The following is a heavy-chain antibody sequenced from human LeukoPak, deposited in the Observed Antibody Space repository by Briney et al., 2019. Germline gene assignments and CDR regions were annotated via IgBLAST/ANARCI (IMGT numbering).Heavy chain of an antibody. J-gene: IGHJ3*02. CDR3: ARADPLSGGYYDAFDI. CDR1: GGSISSYY. Sequence: PSETLSLTCTVSGGSISSYYWSWIRQPPGKGLEWIGYIYYSGSTNYNPSLKSRVTISVDTSKNQFSLKLSSVTAADTAVYYCARADPLSGGYYDAFDIWGQGTMVTVSS. CDR2: IYYSGST. D-gene: IGHD1-26*01. V-gene: IGHV4-59*01.